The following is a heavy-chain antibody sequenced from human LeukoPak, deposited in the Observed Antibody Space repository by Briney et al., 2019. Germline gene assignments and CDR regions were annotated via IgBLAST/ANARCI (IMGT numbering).Heavy chain of an antibody. CDR3: AGSRGHDYYYYYGMDV. D-gene: IGHD3-10*01. Sequence: GGSLRLSCAASGFTFSSYAVSWVRQAPGKGLEWVSAISGSGGSTYYADSVKGRFTISRDNSKNTLYLQMNSLRAEDTAVYYCAGSRGHDYYYYYGMDVWGQGTTVTVSS. CDR2: ISGSGGST. CDR1: GFTFSSYA. V-gene: IGHV3-23*01. J-gene: IGHJ6*02.